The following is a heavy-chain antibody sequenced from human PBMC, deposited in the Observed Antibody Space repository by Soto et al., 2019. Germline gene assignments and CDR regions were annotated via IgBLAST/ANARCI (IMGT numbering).Heavy chain of an antibody. CDR1: GGSISSGSYY. J-gene: IGHJ4*02. D-gene: IGHD4-4*01. CDR2: IYYSGST. V-gene: IGHV4-39*01. Sequence: KTSETLSLTCTVSGGSISSGSYYWGWIRQPPGKGLEWIGNIYYSGSTYYNPSLKSRVIISVDTSDNQFSLKLSSVTAADTAVYYCARRRVITFDYWGQGTLVTVSS. CDR3: ARRRVITFDY.